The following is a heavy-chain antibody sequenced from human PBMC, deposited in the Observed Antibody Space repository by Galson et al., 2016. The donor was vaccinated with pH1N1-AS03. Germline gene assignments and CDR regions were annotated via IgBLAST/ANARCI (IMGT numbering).Heavy chain of an antibody. J-gene: IGHJ4*02. CDR2: ISRDGSTR. V-gene: IGHV3-74*03. CDR3: VAHDWGRPDF. CDR1: GFTLSAYW. D-gene: IGHD2-21*01. Sequence: SLRLSCAVSGFTLSAYWMYWVRQTPGKRPVWVSRISRDGSTREHADSVKGRFSVSRDNARNTLHLHMSNLRDDDTAVYYCVAHDWGRPDFWGQGTLVTVSS.